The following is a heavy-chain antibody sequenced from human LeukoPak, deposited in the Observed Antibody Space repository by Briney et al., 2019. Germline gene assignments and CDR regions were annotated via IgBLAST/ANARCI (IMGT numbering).Heavy chain of an antibody. CDR1: GFTFDDYA. CDR2: ISWNSGSI. Sequence: PGGSLRLSCAASGFTFDDYAMHWVRQAPGKGLEWVSGISWNSGSIDYADSVKGRFTISRDNSKNTLYLQMNSLRAEDTAVYYCAKDLLPMVRGVNGGSRGFDPWGQGTLVTVSS. V-gene: IGHV3-9*01. CDR3: AKDLLPMVRGVNGGSRGFDP. J-gene: IGHJ5*02. D-gene: IGHD3-10*01.